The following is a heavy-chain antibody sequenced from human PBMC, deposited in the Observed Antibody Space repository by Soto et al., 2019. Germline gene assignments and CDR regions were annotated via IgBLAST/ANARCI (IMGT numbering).Heavy chain of an antibody. D-gene: IGHD2-15*01. CDR2: IYYSGST. CDR3: ARRAPYCSGGSCYVRFDP. CDR1: GGSISSSSYY. J-gene: IGHJ5*02. V-gene: IGHV4-39*01. Sequence: SETLSLTCTVSGGSISSSSYYWGWIRQPPGKGLEWIGSIYYSGSTYYNPSLKSRVTISVDTSKNQFSLKLSSVTAADTAVYYCARRAPYCSGGSCYVRFDPWGQGTLVTVSS.